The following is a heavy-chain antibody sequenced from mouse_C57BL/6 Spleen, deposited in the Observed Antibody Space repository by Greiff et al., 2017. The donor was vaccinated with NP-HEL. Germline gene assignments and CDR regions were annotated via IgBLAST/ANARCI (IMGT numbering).Heavy chain of an antibody. CDR3: ARRYFGSSDWYFDV. J-gene: IGHJ1*03. CDR2: FHPYNDDT. CDR1: GYTFTTYP. V-gene: IGHV1-47*01. Sequence: VQLQQSGAELVKPGASVKMSCKASGYTFTTYPIEWMKQNPGKSLEWIGNFHPYNDDTKYNEKFKGKATLTVEKSSSTVYLELSRLTSDDSAVYYCARRYFGSSDWYFDVWGTGTTVTVAT. D-gene: IGHD1-1*01.